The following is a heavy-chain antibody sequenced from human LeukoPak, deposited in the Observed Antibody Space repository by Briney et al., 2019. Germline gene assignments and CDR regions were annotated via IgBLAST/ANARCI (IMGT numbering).Heavy chain of an antibody. CDR3: ARAFTSLEWLAHQDYYFDY. J-gene: IGHJ4*02. D-gene: IGHD6-19*01. V-gene: IGHV1-2*02. CDR1: GYTLTGYY. CDR2: INPNSGGT. Sequence: GASVKVSCKASGYTLTGYYMHWVRQAPGQGLEWMGWINPNSGGTNYAQKFQGRVTMTRDTSISTAYMELSRLRSDDTAVYYCARAFTSLEWLAHQDYYFDYWGQGTLVTVSS.